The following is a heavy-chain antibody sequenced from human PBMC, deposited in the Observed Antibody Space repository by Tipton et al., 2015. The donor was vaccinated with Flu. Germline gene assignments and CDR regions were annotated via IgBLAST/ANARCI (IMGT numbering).Heavy chain of an antibody. J-gene: IGHJ3*02. CDR3: ARDPRKLGGESDAFDI. CDR2: IYASGVT. D-gene: IGHD7-27*01. Sequence: LRLSCTVSGGSMSNNFWSWFRQPAEKGLEWIGRIYASGVTNYNPSLKSRVTMSIDTSKNQFSLRLSSVTAADTAVYYCARDPRKLGGESDAFDIWGQGTMVTVSS. V-gene: IGHV4-4*07. CDR1: GGSMSNNF.